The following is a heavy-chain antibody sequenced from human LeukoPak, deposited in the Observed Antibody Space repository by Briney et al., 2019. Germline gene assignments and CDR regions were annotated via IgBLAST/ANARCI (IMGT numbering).Heavy chain of an antibody. CDR1: RYTFSSYD. CDR2: MNPNSGNT. D-gene: IGHD4-17*01. J-gene: IGHJ4*02. V-gene: IGHV1-8*01. CDR3: AKDLTTVTTRTGFDY. Sequence: ASVKVSCKASRYTFSSYDINWVRQATGQGLEWMGWMNPNSGNTGYAQNFQGRVTMTRDTSISTAYMELTSLRSEDTAVYYCAKDLTTVTTRTGFDYWGQGTLVTVSS.